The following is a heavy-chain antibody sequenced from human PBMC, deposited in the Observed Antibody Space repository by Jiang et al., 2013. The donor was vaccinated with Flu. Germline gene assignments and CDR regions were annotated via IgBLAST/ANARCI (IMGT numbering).Heavy chain of an antibody. CDR2: ISYHGTDK. J-gene: IGHJ5*02. V-gene: IGHV3-30-3*01. D-gene: IGHD7-27*01. CDR1: GFIFSNFG. CDR3: ARMLNWEDNWFDP. Sequence: QLLESGGGVVQPGRSLRLSCAASGFIFSNFGMHWVRQAPGQGLEWVAAISYHGTDKYDADSVKGRITISRDNSNSTLYLQMSSLRPEDTAVYYCARMLNWEDNWFDPWGQGTLVTVSS.